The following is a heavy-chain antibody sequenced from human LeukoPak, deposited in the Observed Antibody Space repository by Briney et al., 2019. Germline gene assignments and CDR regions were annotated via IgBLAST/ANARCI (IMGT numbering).Heavy chain of an antibody. D-gene: IGHD3-22*01. CDR3: AKAATNYYDSNGYFDY. V-gene: IGHV3-23*01. Sequence: GRSLRLSCAASGFTFSSYAMSWVRQAPGKGLEWVSAISGSGGSTYYADSVKGRFTISRDNSKNTLYLQMNSLRAEDTAVYYCAKAATNYYDSNGYFDYWGQGTLVTVSS. J-gene: IGHJ4*02. CDR2: ISGSGGST. CDR1: GFTFSSYA.